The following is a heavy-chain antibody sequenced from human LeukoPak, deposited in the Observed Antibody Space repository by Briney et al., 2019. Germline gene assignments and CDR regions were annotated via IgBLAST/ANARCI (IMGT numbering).Heavy chain of an antibody. V-gene: IGHV3-21*01. CDR1: GFTFSSYS. CDR2: ISSSSSYI. Sequence: GVSLRLSCAAPGFTFSSYSMNWVRQAPGKGLEWVSSISSSSSYIYYADSVEGRFTISRDNAKNSLYLQMNSLRAEDTAVYYCARDCSSTSCYYYYGMDVWGQGTTVTVSS. CDR3: ARDCSSTSCYYYYGMDV. D-gene: IGHD2-2*01. J-gene: IGHJ6*02.